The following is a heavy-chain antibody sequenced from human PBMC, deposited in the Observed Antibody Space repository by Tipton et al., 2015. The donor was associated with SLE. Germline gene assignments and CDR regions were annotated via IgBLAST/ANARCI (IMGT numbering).Heavy chain of an antibody. Sequence: TLSLTCAVSGGSISSGGYSWSWIRQPPGKGLEWIGFLYPSGSTYYNPSLKSRVTISVHRSKNQLSLRLNSVTAADTAVYYCARGLNSVAQLDYWGQGTLVTVSS. CDR1: GGSISSGGYS. J-gene: IGHJ4*02. D-gene: IGHD2/OR15-2a*01. V-gene: IGHV4-30-2*01. CDR3: ARGLNSVAQLDY. CDR2: LYPSGST.